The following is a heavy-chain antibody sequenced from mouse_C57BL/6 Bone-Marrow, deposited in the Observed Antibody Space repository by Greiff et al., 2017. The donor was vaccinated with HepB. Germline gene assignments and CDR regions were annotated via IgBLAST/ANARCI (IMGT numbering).Heavy chain of an antibody. Sequence: DVQLMESGGGLVKPGGSLKLSCAASGFTFSDYGMHWVRQAPEKGLEWVAYISSGSSTIYYADTVKGGFTISRDNAKNTLFLQMTSLRSEDTAMYYCARPYDYDVWFAYWGQGTLVTVSA. V-gene: IGHV5-17*01. CDR2: ISSGSSTI. CDR3: ARPYDYDVWFAY. CDR1: GFTFSDYG. J-gene: IGHJ3*01. D-gene: IGHD2-4*01.